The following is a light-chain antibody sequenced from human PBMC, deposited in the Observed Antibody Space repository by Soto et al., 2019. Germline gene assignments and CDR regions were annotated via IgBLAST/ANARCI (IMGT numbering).Light chain of an antibody. V-gene: IGKV3-11*01. CDR1: QSVSSY. J-gene: IGKJ2*01. CDR2: DAS. CDR3: QQRSNWPRT. Sequence: EIVLTQSPATLSLSPGERATLSCRASQSVSSYLAWYQQKPGQAPRLLISDASNRATGIPARFSSSGSGTDFTLTISSLEPEDFAVYYCQQRSNWPRTFGQGTKLEIK.